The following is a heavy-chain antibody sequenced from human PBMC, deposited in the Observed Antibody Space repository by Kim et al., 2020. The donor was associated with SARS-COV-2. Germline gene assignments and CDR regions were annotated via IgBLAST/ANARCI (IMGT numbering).Heavy chain of an antibody. J-gene: IGHJ6*02. Sequence: GGSLRLSCAASGFTFSSYAMSWVRQAPGKGLEWVSTISGSGGGTYYADSVKGRFTISRDNSKNTLYLQMNSLRAEDAAVYYCAKRGAPTAYYYYGMEVWGQGTTVTVSS. CDR2: ISGSGGGT. D-gene: IGHD3-16*01. V-gene: IGHV3-23*01. CDR3: AKRGAPTAYYYYGMEV. CDR1: GFTFSSYA.